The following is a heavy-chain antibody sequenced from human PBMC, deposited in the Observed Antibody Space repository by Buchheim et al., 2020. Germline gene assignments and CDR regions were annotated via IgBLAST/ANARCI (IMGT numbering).Heavy chain of an antibody. CDR2: ISSSGSTI. D-gene: IGHD4-17*01. Sequence: EVQLLESGGGLVQPGGSLRLSCAASGFTFSSYEMNWVRQAPGKGLEWVSYISSSGSTIYYADSVKGRFTISRDNAKNSLYLQMNSLRAEDTAVYYCARDSSPARHGDYVWYFDLWGRGTL. CDR1: GFTFSSYE. J-gene: IGHJ2*01. CDR3: ARDSSPARHGDYVWYFDL. V-gene: IGHV3-48*03.